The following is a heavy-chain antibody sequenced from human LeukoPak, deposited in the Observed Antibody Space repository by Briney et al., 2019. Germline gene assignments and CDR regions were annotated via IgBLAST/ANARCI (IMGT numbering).Heavy chain of an antibody. CDR2: ISGSGGST. J-gene: IGHJ6*03. CDR1: GFTFSSYA. D-gene: IGHD6-19*01. V-gene: IGHV3-23*01. Sequence: GGSLRLSCAASGFTFSSYAMSWVRQAPGKGLEWVSAISGSGGSTYYADSVKGRFTISRDNSKNTLYLQMNSLRSDDTAVYYCARGPQWTRFDNYMDVWGKGTTVTVSS. CDR3: ARGPQWTRFDNYMDV.